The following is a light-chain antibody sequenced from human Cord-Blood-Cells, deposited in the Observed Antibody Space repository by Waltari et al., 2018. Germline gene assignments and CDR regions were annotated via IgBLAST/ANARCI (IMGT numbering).Light chain of an antibody. V-gene: IGLV2-23*02. Sequence: QSALTQPASVSGSPGQSITISCTGTSSDGGSYNLVSWYQQHPGKAPKLMIYEVSKRPAEVSNRFSGSKSGNTASLTISGLQAEDEADYYCCSYAGSSTVVFGGGTKLTVL. CDR3: CSYAGSSTVV. CDR1: SSDGGSYNL. J-gene: IGLJ2*01. CDR2: EVS.